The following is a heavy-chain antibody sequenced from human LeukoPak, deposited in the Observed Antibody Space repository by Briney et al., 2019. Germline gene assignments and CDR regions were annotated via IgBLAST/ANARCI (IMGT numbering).Heavy chain of an antibody. CDR3: ARVSGVAVALYYFDY. Sequence: SQTLSLTCTVSGGSISSGTYYWSWIRQPAGKGLEWIGRIYTSGSTNYNPSLKSRVTISVDTSKNQFSLKLSSVTAADTAVYYCARVSGVAVALYYFDYWGQGTLVTVSS. D-gene: IGHD6-19*01. CDR2: IYTSGST. CDR1: GGSISSGTYY. V-gene: IGHV4-61*02. J-gene: IGHJ4*02.